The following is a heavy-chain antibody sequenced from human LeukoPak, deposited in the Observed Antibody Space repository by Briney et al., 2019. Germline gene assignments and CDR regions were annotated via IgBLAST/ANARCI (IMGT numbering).Heavy chain of an antibody. J-gene: IGHJ3*02. Sequence: SVKVSCKASGGTFSSYAISWVRQAPGQGLEWMGGIIPIFGTANYAQKFQGRVTITADESTSTAYMELSSLRSEDTAVYYCASPSNYGDYGPDAFDIWGQGTMVTVSS. CDR3: ASPSNYGDYGPDAFDI. CDR1: GGTFSSYA. D-gene: IGHD4-17*01. CDR2: IIPIFGTA. V-gene: IGHV1-69*13.